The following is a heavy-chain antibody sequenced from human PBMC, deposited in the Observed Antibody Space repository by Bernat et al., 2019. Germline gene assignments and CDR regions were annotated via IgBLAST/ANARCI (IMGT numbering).Heavy chain of an antibody. CDR3: ARTYCSGGRCYFGAFDI. V-gene: IGHV3-11*01. CDR2: ISTSASTI. Sequence: QVQLVESGGGLVKPGGSLRLSCAASGVTFSDYYMSWIRQAPGKGLEWVSYISTSASTIYSADSVKGRFTISRDNAKNSLYLQMNSLRAEDTAVYYCARTYCSGGRCYFGAFDIWGRGTMVTVSS. D-gene: IGHD2-15*01. CDR1: GVTFSDYY. J-gene: IGHJ3*02.